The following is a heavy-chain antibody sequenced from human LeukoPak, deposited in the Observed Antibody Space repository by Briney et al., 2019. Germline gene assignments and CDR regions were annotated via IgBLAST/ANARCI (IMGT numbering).Heavy chain of an antibody. V-gene: IGHV1-69*13. D-gene: IGHD5-24*01. CDR1: GGTFSSYA. Sequence: SVKVSCTASGGTFSSYAISWVRQAPGQGLEWMGGIIPIFGTANYAQKFQGRVTITADESTSTAYMELSSLRSEDTAVYYCAREIMATIQVGGMDVWGQGTTVTVSS. J-gene: IGHJ6*02. CDR2: IIPIFGTA. CDR3: AREIMATIQVGGMDV.